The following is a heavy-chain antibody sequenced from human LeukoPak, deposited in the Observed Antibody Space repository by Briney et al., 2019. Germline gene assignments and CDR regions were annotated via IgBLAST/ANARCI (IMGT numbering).Heavy chain of an antibody. V-gene: IGHV3-74*01. CDR1: GFTLSSYW. D-gene: IGHD3-10*01. Sequence: GGSLRLSCAASGFTLSSYWMHWVRQAPGKGLVWVSRINSDGSSTSYADSVKGRFTVSRDNAKNTLYLQMNSLRVEDTAVYYCARGNSHAFDIWGQGTMVTVSS. J-gene: IGHJ3*02. CDR2: INSDGSST. CDR3: ARGNSHAFDI.